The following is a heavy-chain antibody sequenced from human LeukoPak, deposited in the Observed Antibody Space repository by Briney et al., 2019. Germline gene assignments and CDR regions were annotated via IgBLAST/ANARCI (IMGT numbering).Heavy chain of an antibody. J-gene: IGHJ4*02. CDR2: ISAYNGNT. Sequence: ASVKVSCKASGYTFTSYGISWVRQAPGQGLEWMGWISAYNGNTNYAQKLQGRVTMTTDTSTSTAYMELRSLRSDDTAVYYCARDSARITPHYFDYWGQGTLVTVSS. V-gene: IGHV1-18*01. D-gene: IGHD3-10*01. CDR1: GYTFTSYG. CDR3: ARDSARITPHYFDY.